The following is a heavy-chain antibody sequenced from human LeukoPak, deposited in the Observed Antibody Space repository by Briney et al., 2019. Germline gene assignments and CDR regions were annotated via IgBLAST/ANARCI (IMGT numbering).Heavy chain of an antibody. CDR3: ARIGYRSASLDY. Sequence: PGGSLRLSCAASGFTFSRYWMTWVRQALGKGLEWLANINQDGSEKKYVDSVKGRFTISRDNAKNTVYLQMNSLRDEDTAVFYCARIGYRSASLDYWGQGTLVTVAS. D-gene: IGHD6-19*01. CDR2: INQDGSEK. J-gene: IGHJ4*02. CDR1: GFTFSRYW. V-gene: IGHV3-7*01.